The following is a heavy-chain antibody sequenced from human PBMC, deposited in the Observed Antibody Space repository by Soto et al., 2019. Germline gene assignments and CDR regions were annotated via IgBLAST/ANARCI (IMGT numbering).Heavy chain of an antibody. D-gene: IGHD3-16*02. CDR2: IKQDGSEK. CDR3: ARSAQDIMITFGGVIVLSFDY. V-gene: IGHV3-7*03. J-gene: IGHJ4*02. CDR1: GFTFSSYW. Sequence: PWGSLRLSCAASGFTFSSYWMSWVRQAPGKGLEWVANIKQDGSEKYYVDSVKGRFTISRDNAKNSLYLQMNSLRAEDTAVYYCARSAQDIMITFGGVIVLSFDYWGQGTLVTVSS.